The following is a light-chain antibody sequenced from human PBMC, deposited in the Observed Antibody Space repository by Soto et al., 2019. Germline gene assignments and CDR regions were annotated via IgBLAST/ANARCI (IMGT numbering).Light chain of an antibody. Sequence: EIVMTQSPVTLSVFPWERSTLSCRASQSVGATVAWYHQRPGQAPRLLISGASTRATGVPARVSASGSGTAFTLTITSLKSDDFGVYYCQQYADWPTTFGQGTTVDIK. CDR2: GAS. CDR3: QQYADWPTT. J-gene: IGKJ1*01. V-gene: IGKV3-15*01. CDR1: QSVGAT.